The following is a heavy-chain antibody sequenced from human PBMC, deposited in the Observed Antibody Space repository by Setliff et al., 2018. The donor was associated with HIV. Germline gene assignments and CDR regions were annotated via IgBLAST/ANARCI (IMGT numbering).Heavy chain of an antibody. CDR1: GGSISSHY. J-gene: IGHJ5*02. V-gene: IGHV4-59*11. CDR3: ARDGATSNWDKKVLDA. D-gene: IGHD2-2*01. Sequence: TLSLTCTVSGGSISSHYWSWIRQSPEKGLEWIASIWHSGTTYYNPSLGNRVTISVDTSKNQFSLKVTSVTAADTGVYYCARDGATSNWDKKVLDAWGQGTRVTVS. CDR2: IWHSGTT.